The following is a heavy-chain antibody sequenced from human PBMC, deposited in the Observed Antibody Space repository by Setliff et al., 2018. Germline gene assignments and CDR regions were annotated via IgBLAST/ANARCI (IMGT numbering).Heavy chain of an antibody. CDR2: IYHSGSA. V-gene: IGHV4-4*02. D-gene: IGHD3-16*01. Sequence: SETLSLTCAVSGASISSSNWWSWVRQPPGKGLEWIGEIYHSGSANYNPSLKSRVTISVDKSKHQFSMKLSAVTAAYSAVYYCACWGGTVTAFDIWGQGTMVTVSS. J-gene: IGHJ3*02. CDR3: ACWGGTVTAFDI. CDR1: GASISSSNW.